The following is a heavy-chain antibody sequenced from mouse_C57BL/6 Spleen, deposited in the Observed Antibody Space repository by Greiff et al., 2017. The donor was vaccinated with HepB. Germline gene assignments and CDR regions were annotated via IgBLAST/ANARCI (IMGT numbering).Heavy chain of an antibody. D-gene: IGHD2-5*01. V-gene: IGHV1-50*01. CDR2: IDPSDSYT. CDR3: ARSPYSNSYFDY. CDR1: GYTFTSYW. Sequence: QVQLQQSGAELVKPGASVKLSCKASGYTFTSYWMQWVKQRPGQGLEWIGEIDPSDSYTNYNQKFKGKATLTVDTSSSTAYMQLSSLTSEDSAVYYCARSPYSNSYFDYWGQGTTLTVSS. J-gene: IGHJ2*01.